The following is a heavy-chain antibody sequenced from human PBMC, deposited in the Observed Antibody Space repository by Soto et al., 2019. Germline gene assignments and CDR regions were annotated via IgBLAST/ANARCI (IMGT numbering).Heavy chain of an antibody. J-gene: IGHJ6*03. CDR1: GFSFSHYC. CDR3: ARVPSTRDIWSYGVGGKYYYYYMDV. D-gene: IGHD1-7*01. V-gene: IGHV3-7*04. Sequence: EVQLVESGGGLVQPGGSLRLSCAASGFSFSHYCMSWVRQAPGKGLEWVANIKQDGSEKYDVDSVKGRFTISRDNAKNSMFLQMDSLRDEDTAVYYWARVPSTRDIWSYGVGGKYYYYYMDVWGKGTTFTVSS. CDR2: IKQDGSEK.